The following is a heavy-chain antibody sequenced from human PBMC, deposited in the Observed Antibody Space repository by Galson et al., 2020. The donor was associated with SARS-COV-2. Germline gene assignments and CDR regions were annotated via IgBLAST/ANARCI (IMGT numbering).Heavy chain of an antibody. J-gene: IGHJ3*02. CDR1: GFTFDDYA. Sequence: LRLPFEASGFTFDDYAMHWFPQAPARGLGWVPGFRWNSGSIGYADPVKGRLPISRDNAKNSLYLQMNSLRAEDTPLYYCAKDSSDAFDIWGQGTMVTISS. CDR2: FRWNSGSI. CDR3: AKDSSDAFDI. V-gene: IGHV3-9*01.